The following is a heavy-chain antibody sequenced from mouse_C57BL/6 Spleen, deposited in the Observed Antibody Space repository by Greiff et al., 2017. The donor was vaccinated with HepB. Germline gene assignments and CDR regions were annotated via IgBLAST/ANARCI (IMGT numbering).Heavy chain of an antibody. CDR1: GYTFTDYY. D-gene: IGHD2-1*01. Sequence: VQRVESGAELVRPGASVKLSCKASGYTFTDYYINWVKQRPGQGLEWIARIYPGSGNTYYNEKFKGKATLTAEKSSSTAYMQLSSLTSEDSAVYFCARSEIYYGNCGFAYWGQGTLVTVSA. CDR2: IYPGSGNT. CDR3: ARSEIYYGNCGFAY. V-gene: IGHV1-76*01. J-gene: IGHJ3*01.